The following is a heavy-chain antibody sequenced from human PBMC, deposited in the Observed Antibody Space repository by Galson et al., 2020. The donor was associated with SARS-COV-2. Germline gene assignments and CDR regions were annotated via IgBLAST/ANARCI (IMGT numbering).Heavy chain of an antibody. V-gene: IGHV3-30*04. CDR2: ISYDGSNK. CDR3: ARVHYYDSSGYYGHFDY. CDR1: GFTFSSYA. D-gene: IGHD3-22*01. J-gene: IGHJ4*02. Sequence: GESLKISCAASGFTFSSYAMHWVRQAPGKGLEWVAVISYDGSNKYYADSVKGRFTISRDNSKNTLYLQMNSLRAEDTAVYYCARVHYYDSSGYYGHFDYWGQGTLVTVSS.